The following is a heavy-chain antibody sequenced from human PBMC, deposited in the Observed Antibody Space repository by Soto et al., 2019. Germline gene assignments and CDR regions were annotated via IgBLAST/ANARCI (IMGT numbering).Heavy chain of an antibody. Sequence: GGSLRLSRAASGFTFSSYAMSWVRQAPGKGLEWVSAISGSGGSTYYADSVKGRFTISRDNSKNTLYLQMNSLRAEDTAVYYCAKGELVRGVINFDYWGQGTLVTVSS. V-gene: IGHV3-23*01. CDR1: GFTFSSYA. CDR3: AKGELVRGVINFDY. J-gene: IGHJ4*02. D-gene: IGHD3-10*01. CDR2: ISGSGGST.